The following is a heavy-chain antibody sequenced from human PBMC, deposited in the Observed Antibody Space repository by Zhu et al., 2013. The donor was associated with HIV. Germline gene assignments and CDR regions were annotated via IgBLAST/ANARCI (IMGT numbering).Heavy chain of an antibody. CDR2: ISAYNGNT. CDR1: GYTFTSYG. V-gene: IGHV1-18*01. J-gene: IGHJ5*02. CDR3: ARDRNMGTIVVVPAARYWFDP. Sequence: QVQLVQSGAEVKKPGASVKVSCKASGYTFTSYGISWVRQAPGQGLEWMGWISAYNGNTNYAQKLQGRVTMTTDTSTSTAYMELRSLRSDDTAVYYCARDRNMGTIVVVPAARYWFDPWGQGTLVTVS. D-gene: IGHD2-2*01.